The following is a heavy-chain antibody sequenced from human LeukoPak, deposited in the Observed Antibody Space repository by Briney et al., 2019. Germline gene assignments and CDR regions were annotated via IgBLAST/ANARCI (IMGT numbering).Heavy chain of an antibody. CDR1: GFTFSSYS. CDR3: ARLGYSSSWDYNWFDP. D-gene: IGHD6-13*01. V-gene: IGHV3-21*04. J-gene: IGHJ5*02. Sequence: GGSLRLSCAASGFTFSSYSMNWVRQAPGKGLEWVSSISSSSSYIYYADSVKGRFTISRDNAKNSLYLQMNSLRAEDTAVYYCARLGYSSSWDYNWFDPWGQGTLVTVSS. CDR2: ISSSSSYI.